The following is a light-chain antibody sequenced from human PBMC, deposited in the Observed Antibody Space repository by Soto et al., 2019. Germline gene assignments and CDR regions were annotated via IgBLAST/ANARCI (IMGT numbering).Light chain of an antibody. CDR3: QQYNNWWT. CDR1: HSIGRN. V-gene: IGKV3D-15*03. J-gene: IGKJ1*01. Sequence: IVMTQSPATLSVSPGERATLSCRASHSIGRNLAWYQQKPGQAPRLLIYDASIRATGFPARFSGSGSGTEFTLTISILQSEDFAVYYCQQYNNWWTFGQGTKVEIK. CDR2: DAS.